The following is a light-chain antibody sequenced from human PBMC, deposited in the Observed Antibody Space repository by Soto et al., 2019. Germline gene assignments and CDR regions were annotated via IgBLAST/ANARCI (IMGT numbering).Light chain of an antibody. CDR1: SNDVGSYNV. CDR2: EVN. V-gene: IGLV2-23*02. CDR3: CSYAGDSTWV. Sequence: QSVLTQPASVPGSPGQSITISCTGTSNDVGSYNVVSWYQQHPGKAPKLLIYEVNKRPSGVSNRFSGSKSGNTASLTISGLQAEDEGDYHCCSYAGDSTWVFGGGTKLTVL. J-gene: IGLJ3*02.